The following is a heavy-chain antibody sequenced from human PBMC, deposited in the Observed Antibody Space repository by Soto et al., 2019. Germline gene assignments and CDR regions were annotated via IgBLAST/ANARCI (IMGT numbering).Heavy chain of an antibody. CDR2: IRGTGLNT. V-gene: IGHV3-23*01. J-gene: IGHJ5*02. CDR3: AKRAWPANIDNLLEP. CDR1: GFVFKNFA. D-gene: IGHD2-2*01. Sequence: GGSVRLSCVGSGFVFKNFAINWVRQPPGKGLEWVSVIRGTGLNTYYAASVKGRFNISRDNSKNTVYLQMDSLKVEDTAVYYCAKRAWPANIDNLLEPWGPGTQVTVSS.